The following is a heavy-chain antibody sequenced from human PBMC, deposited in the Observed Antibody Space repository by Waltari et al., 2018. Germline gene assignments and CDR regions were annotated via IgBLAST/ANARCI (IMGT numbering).Heavy chain of an antibody. J-gene: IGHJ6*02. V-gene: IGHV4-34*01. Sequence: QVQLQQWGAGLLKPSETLSLTCAVYGGSFSGYYWSWIRQPPGKGLEWIGEINHSGSTNYNPSLKSGVTISVDTSKNQFSLKLSSVTAADTAVYYCAREGITGTRVYYYYYYGMDVWGQGTTVTVSS. D-gene: IGHD1-7*01. CDR1: GGSFSGYY. CDR2: INHSGST. CDR3: AREGITGTRVYYYYYYGMDV.